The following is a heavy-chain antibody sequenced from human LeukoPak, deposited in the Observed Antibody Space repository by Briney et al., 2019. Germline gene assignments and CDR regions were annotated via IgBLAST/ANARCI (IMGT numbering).Heavy chain of an antibody. CDR1: GGSISSGSYY. V-gene: IGHV4-61*02. J-gene: IGHJ3*02. Sequence: SETLSLTCTVSGGSISSGSYYWSWIRQPAGKGLEWIGRIYTSGSTNYNPSLKSRVTISVDTSKNQFSLRLSSVTAADTAVYYCARQKRSSYYDSSGPGAAFDIWGQGTMVTVSS. D-gene: IGHD3-22*01. CDR2: IYTSGST. CDR3: ARQKRSSYYDSSGPGAAFDI.